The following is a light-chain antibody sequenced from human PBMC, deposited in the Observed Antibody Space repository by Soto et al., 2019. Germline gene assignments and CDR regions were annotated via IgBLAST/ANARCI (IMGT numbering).Light chain of an antibody. J-gene: IGKJ3*01. CDR3: QQYLAPPLT. CDR2: AAS. V-gene: IGKV1-39*01. CDR1: QSVSNY. Sequence: DIQLTQSPSSLSASVGDRVTITCRASQSVSNYLIWYQQKPGKAPTLLIYAASTLQSEVPARISGSGSGTDFSLTISRLQPEDFATYYCQQYLAPPLTFGPGTNVDIK.